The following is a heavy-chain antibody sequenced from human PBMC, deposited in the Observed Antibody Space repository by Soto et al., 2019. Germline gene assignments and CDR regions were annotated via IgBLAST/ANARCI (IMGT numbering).Heavy chain of an antibody. Sequence: PGESLKISCKGSGYSFTSYWIGWVRQMPGKGLEWMGIIYPGDSDTRYSPSFQGQVTISADKSISTAYLQWSSLKASDTAMYYCARSVVVPAAAHAFDIWGQGTMVTVSS. CDR2: IYPGDSDT. D-gene: IGHD2-2*01. V-gene: IGHV5-51*01. J-gene: IGHJ3*02. CDR3: ARSVVVPAAAHAFDI. CDR1: GYSFTSYW.